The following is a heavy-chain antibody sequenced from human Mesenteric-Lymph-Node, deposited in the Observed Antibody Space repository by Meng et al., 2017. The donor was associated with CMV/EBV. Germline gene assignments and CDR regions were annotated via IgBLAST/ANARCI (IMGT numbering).Heavy chain of an antibody. J-gene: IGHJ4*02. CDR2: ISYDGSNK. D-gene: IGHD6-13*01. V-gene: IGHV3-30-3*01. CDR1: GFTFSSYA. Sequence: GESLKISCAASGFTFSSYAMHWVRQAPGKGLEWVAVISYDGSNKYYADSVKGRFTISRDNSKNTLYLQMNSLRAEDTAVYYCARIYSSSWYYFDYWGQGTLVTVSS. CDR3: ARIYSSSWYYFDY.